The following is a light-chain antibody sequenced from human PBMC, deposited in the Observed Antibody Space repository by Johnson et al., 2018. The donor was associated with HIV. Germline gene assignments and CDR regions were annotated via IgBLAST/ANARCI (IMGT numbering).Light chain of an antibody. J-gene: IGLJ1*01. V-gene: IGLV1-51*01. CDR2: DND. CDR1: DSNIGNNY. CDR3: GTWDSSLSALYV. Sequence: QSVLTQPPSVSAAPGQKVTISCFGSDSNIGNNYVSWYQQLPGTAPKLLIYDNDKRPSGIPDRFSGSKSGTSATLGITGLQTGDEADYYCGTWDSSLSALYVFGTSTKVTVL.